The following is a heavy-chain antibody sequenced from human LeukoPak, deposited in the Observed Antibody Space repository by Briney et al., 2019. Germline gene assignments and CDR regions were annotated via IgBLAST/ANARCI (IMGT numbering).Heavy chain of an antibody. V-gene: IGHV4-30-2*01. J-gene: IGHJ3*02. D-gene: IGHD3-22*01. CDR3: ARDPDYYDSSLDAFDI. Sequence: SETLSLTCTVSGGSISSGGYYWSWIRQPPGKGLEWIGYIYHSGSTYYNPSLKSRVTISVDRSKNQFSLKLSSVTDADTAVYYCARDPDYYDSSLDAFDIWGQGTMVTVSS. CDR2: IYHSGST. CDR1: GGSISSGGYY.